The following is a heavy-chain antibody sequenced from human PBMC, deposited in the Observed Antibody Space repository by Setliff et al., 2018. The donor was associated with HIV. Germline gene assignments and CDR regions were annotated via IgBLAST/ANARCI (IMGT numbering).Heavy chain of an antibody. CDR1: GFTFSSYW. D-gene: IGHD2-8*01. J-gene: IGHJ4*02. V-gene: IGHV3-7*03. CDR2: IKQDGSEK. CDR3: ARVRPLGYCSTGACPPDY. Sequence: PGGSLRLSCAASGFTFSSYWMSWVRQAPGKGLEWVANIKQDGSEKYYVDSVKGRFTISRDNAKNSVFLQMNSLRAEDTALYYCARVRPLGYCSTGACPPDYWGQGTLVTVSS.